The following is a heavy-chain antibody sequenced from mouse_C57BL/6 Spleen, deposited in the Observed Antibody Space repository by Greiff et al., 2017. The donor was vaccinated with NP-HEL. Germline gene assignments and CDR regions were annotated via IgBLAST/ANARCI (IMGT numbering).Heavy chain of an antibody. D-gene: IGHD2-3*01. CDR1: GYAFSSYW. Sequence: QVQLQQSGAELVKPGASVKISCKASGYAFSSYWMNWVKQRPGKGLEWIGQIYPGDGDTNYNGKFKGKATLTADKSSSTAYMQLSSLTSEDSAVYFCARKGDDGYYLDYWGQGTTLTVSS. CDR2: IYPGDGDT. V-gene: IGHV1-80*01. J-gene: IGHJ2*01. CDR3: ARKGDDGYYLDY.